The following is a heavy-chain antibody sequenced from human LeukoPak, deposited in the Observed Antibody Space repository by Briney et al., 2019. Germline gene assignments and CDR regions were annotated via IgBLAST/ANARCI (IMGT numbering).Heavy chain of an antibody. J-gene: IGHJ1*01. CDR3: ARGGAARLHFQN. CDR2: IYHSGST. Sequence: SETLSLTCTVSGGSISTYYWNWIRQPPGKGLEWIGYIYHSGSTNYNPSLQSRVTISVDTSKNQFSLNLNSVTAADTAAYYCARGGAARLHFQNWGQGTLVTVSS. CDR1: GGSISTYY. D-gene: IGHD6-6*01. V-gene: IGHV4-59*01.